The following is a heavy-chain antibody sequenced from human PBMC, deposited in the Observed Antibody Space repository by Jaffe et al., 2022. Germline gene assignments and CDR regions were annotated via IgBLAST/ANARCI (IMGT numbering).Heavy chain of an antibody. V-gene: IGHV4-34*01. CDR2: INHSGST. CDR3: ARGGRLAAAERRHYYYYYYMDV. Sequence: QVQLQQWGAGLLKPSETLSLTCAVYGGSFSGYYWSWIRQPPGKGLEWIGEINHSGSTNYNPSLKSRVTISVDTSKNQFSLKLSSVTAADTAVYYCARGGRLAAAERRHYYYYYYMDVWGKGTTVTVSS. D-gene: IGHD6-13*01. CDR1: GGSFSGYY. J-gene: IGHJ6*03.